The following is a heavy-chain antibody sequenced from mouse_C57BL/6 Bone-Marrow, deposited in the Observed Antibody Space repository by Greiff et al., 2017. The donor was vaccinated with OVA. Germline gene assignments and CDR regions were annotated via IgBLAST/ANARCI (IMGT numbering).Heavy chain of an antibody. D-gene: IGHD1-1*01. CDR3: ARSHGSSYEAMDY. CDR1: GYTFTSYT. V-gene: IGHV1-4*01. J-gene: IGHJ4*01. CDR2: INPSSGYT. Sequence: QVQLQQSGAELARPGASVKLSCKASGYTFTSYTMHWVKQRPGQGLDWIGYINPSSGYTKYNQKFKDKATLTADKSSSTAYMQLSSLTSEDSAVYYCARSHGSSYEAMDYWGQGTSVTVSS.